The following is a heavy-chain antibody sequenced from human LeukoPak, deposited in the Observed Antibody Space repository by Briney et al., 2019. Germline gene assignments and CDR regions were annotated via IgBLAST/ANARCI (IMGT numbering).Heavy chain of an antibody. V-gene: IGHV3-30*03. J-gene: IGHJ6*03. Sequence: GGSLRLSCAASGYTFSSYGVHWVRQAPGKGLEWVAMISQDGEYTEYADSVKGRYTISRDNSKKTMHVQMSSLRAEDTAVYYCWGGFCSVFTCYEWRDGYYQFDVWGKGPKVIVSS. D-gene: IGHD2-15*01. CDR1: GYTFSSYG. CDR2: ISQDGEYT. CDR3: WGGFCSVFTCYEWRDGYYQFDV.